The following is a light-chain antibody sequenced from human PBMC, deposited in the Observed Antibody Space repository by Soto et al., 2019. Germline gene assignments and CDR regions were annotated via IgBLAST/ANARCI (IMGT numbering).Light chain of an antibody. CDR2: DVS. V-gene: IGLV2-14*01. CDR1: SSDVGGYNY. Sequence: QSALTQPASVSGSPGQSITISCTGTSSDVGGYNYVSWYQQHPGKAPKLMIYDVSNRPSGVSNRFSGSKSGNTASLTISGXXXXXXXXXYCSSYTSSSTLVFGGGTKL. J-gene: IGLJ2*01. CDR3: SSYTSSSTLV.